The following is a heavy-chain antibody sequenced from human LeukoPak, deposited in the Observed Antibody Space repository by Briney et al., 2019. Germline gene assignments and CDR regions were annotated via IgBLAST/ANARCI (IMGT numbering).Heavy chain of an antibody. CDR1: GFIFSNYW. J-gene: IGHJ4*02. Sequence: PGGSLRLSCAASGFIFSNYWMHWVRQVPGKGLVWVSGMDSVGNSRNYADAVKGRFTISRDNAKNAMYLQMNSLRVEDTAVYYCGRGKLPGTVTDWGQGTPVTVSS. D-gene: IGHD4-17*01. V-gene: IGHV3-74*01. CDR3: GRGKLPGTVTD. CDR2: MDSVGNSR.